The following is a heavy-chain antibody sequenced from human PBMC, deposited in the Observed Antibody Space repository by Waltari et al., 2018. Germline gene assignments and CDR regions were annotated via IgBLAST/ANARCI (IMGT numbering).Heavy chain of an antibody. CDR1: GGSISSGSYY. V-gene: IGHV4-61*02. Sequence: QVQLQESGPGLVKPSQTLSLTCTVAGGSISSGSYYWSWIRQPAGKGLEWIGSIFYSGSTYYNPSLKSRVTIFQDMSKNQFSLNLSSVTAADTAVYYCARDPTQYSSGWYPYFDHWGQGTLVTVSS. D-gene: IGHD6-19*01. CDR3: ARDPTQYSSGWYPYFDH. J-gene: IGHJ4*02. CDR2: IFYSGST.